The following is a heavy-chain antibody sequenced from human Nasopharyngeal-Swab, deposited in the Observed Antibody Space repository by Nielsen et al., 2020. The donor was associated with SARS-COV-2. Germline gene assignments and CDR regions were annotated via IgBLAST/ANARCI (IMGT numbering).Heavy chain of an antibody. Sequence: SETLSLTCTVPGGSISSYYWSWIRQPPGKGLEWIGYIYYSGSTNYNPSLKSRVTISVDTSKNQFSLKLSSVTAADTAVYYCARRVVVVTEDAFDIWDQGTMVTVSS. V-gene: IGHV4-59*08. D-gene: IGHD2-21*02. CDR2: IYYSGST. CDR3: ARRVVVVTEDAFDI. CDR1: GGSISSYY. J-gene: IGHJ3*02.